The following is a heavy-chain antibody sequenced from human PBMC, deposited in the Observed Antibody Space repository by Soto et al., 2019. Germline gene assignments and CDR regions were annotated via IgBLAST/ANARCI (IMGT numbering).Heavy chain of an antibody. CDR1: GGTFSSYT. D-gene: IGHD3-10*01. Sequence: QVQLVQSGAEVKKPGSSVKVSCKASGGTFSSYTISWVRQAPGQGLEWMGRIIPILGIANYAQKFQGRVTITADKSTGTAYMELSSLRSEDTAVYYCARARWFGELFPYYFDYWGQGPLVTVSS. CDR2: IIPILGIA. V-gene: IGHV1-69*02. J-gene: IGHJ4*02. CDR3: ARARWFGELFPYYFDY.